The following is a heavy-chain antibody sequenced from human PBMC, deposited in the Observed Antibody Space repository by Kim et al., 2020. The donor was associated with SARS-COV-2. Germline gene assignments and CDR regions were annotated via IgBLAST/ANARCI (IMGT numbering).Heavy chain of an antibody. Sequence: GGSLRLSCAASGFTFSGSAMHWVRQASGKGLEWVGRIRSKANSYATSYAASVTGRFIISRDDSKNTAYLQMNSLKTEDTAVYYCTSRGGGDFDYWAREPWSPSPQ. J-gene: IGHJ4*02. CDR1: GFTFSGSA. D-gene: IGHD3-16*01. CDR2: IRSKANSYAT. V-gene: IGHV3-73*01. CDR3: TSRGGGDFDY.